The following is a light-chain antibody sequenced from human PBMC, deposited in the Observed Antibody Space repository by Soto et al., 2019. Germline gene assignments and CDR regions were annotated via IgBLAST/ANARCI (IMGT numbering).Light chain of an antibody. CDR2: DAS. CDR3: QQYDQWPPWT. V-gene: IGKV3-15*01. Sequence: IVMTQSPSTLSVSPGERATVSCRASQSVSGRLAWYQQKPGQAPRLLIFDASTRAPGIPDRFSGSGSGTEFTLTISSLQSEDFAVYICQQYDQWPPWTFGQGTKVDIK. J-gene: IGKJ1*01. CDR1: QSVSGR.